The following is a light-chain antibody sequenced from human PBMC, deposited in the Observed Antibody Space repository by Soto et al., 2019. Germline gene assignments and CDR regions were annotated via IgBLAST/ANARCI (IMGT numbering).Light chain of an antibody. CDR3: QRYGSSRPFT. CDR2: GAS. CDR1: QRVSSSY. J-gene: IGKJ2*01. Sequence: EIVLTQSPGTLSLSPGERATLSCRASQRVSSSYLAWYQQKPGQAPRLLIYGASTRATGIRDRFSGSGSGTDFPLTIRRQEPADFAVYFCQRYGSSRPFTFGQGSKVQI. V-gene: IGKV3-20*01.